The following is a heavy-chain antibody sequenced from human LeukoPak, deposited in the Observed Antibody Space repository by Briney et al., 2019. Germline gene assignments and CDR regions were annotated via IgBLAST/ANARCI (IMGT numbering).Heavy chain of an antibody. Sequence: PGGSLRLSCAASGFTFDDYGRSWVRQAPGKGLEWVSGINWNGGSTCYADSVKGGFTISRDNTKHSLYLQMNSLRAEDTALYYCARGQWELLSAFDIWGQGTMVTVSS. J-gene: IGHJ3*02. CDR2: INWNGGST. CDR1: GFTFDDYG. D-gene: IGHD1-26*01. V-gene: IGHV3-20*04. CDR3: ARGQWELLSAFDI.